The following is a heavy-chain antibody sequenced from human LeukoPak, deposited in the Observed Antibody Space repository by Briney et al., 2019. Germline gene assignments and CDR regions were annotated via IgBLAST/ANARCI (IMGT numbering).Heavy chain of an antibody. CDR2: IRSKAYGGTT. V-gene: IGHV3-49*04. CDR1: GFTFGDYA. CDR3: TSGRVFGVVTPLFDY. D-gene: IGHD3-3*01. J-gene: IGHJ4*02. Sequence: PGRSLRLSCTASGFTFGDYAMSWVRQAPGKGLEWVGFIRSKAYGGTTEYAASVKGRFNISRDDSKSIAYLQMNSLKTEDTAVYYCTSGRVFGVVTPLFDYWGQGTLVTVPS.